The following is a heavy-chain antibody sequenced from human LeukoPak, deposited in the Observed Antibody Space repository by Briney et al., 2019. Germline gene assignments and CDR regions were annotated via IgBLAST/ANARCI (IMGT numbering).Heavy chain of an antibody. J-gene: IGHJ4*02. V-gene: IGHV1-3*01. CDR1: GYTFTSYA. Sequence: ASVKVSCKASGYTFTSYAMHWVRQAPGQRLEWMGWINAGNGNTKYSQKFQGRVTMTRDTSTSTVYMELSSLRSEDTAVYYCARAQQLRGFSYWGQGTLVTVSS. CDR2: INAGNGNT. CDR3: ARAQQLRGFSY. D-gene: IGHD3-10*01.